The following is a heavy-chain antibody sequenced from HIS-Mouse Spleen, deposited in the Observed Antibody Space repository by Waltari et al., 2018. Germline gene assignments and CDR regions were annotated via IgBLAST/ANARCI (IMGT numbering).Heavy chain of an antibody. CDR3: AREIPYSSSWYDWYFDL. J-gene: IGHJ2*01. CDR2: IYYSGDN. Sequence: QLQLQESGPGLVKPSETLSLTCTVSGGSISSSSYYWGWIRQPPGKGLEWIGSIYYSGDNYYHPSLKGRVTISVDTSKNQFSLKLSSVTAADTAVYYCAREIPYSSSWYDWYFDLWGRGTLVTVSS. CDR1: GGSISSSSYY. D-gene: IGHD6-13*01. V-gene: IGHV4-39*07.